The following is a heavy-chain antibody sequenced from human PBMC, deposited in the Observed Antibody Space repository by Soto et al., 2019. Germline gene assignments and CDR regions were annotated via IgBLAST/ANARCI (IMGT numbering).Heavy chain of an antibody. CDR1: GFTFTTYW. J-gene: IGHJ4*02. V-gene: IGHV3-74*01. CDR3: AREAYSYGSFDY. CDR2: INSEGRNT. D-gene: IGHD5-18*01. Sequence: EVQLVESGGGLVQPGGSLRLSCAASGFTFTTYWMHWVSQAPGKGLEWVSRINSEGRNTNYADSVKGRFTFSRDNAKNTVYLEMNSMRVEDTAVYYCAREAYSYGSFDYWGQGAVVTVYS.